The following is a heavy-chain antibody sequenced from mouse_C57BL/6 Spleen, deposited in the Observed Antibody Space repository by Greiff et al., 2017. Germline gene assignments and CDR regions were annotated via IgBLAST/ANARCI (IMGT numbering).Heavy chain of an antibody. CDR2: ISSGSSTI. Sequence: VMLVESGGGLVKPGGSLKLSCAASGFTFSDYGMHWVRQAPEKGLEWVAYISSGSSTIYYADTVKGRFTISRDNAKNTLFLQMTSLRSEDTAMYYCARSSNYVLYAMDYWGQGTSVTVSS. CDR1: GFTFSDYG. V-gene: IGHV5-17*01. D-gene: IGHD2-5*01. J-gene: IGHJ4*01. CDR3: ARSSNYVLYAMDY.